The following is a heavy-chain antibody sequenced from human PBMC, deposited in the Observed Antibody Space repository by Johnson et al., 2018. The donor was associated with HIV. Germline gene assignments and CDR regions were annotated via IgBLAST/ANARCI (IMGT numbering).Heavy chain of an antibody. CDR3: TTDRGKWELGFSAFDI. Sequence: QVQLVESGGGLVKPGGSLRLSCAASGFTFSDYYMSWIRQAPGKGLEWLSYISSSTNTIYYADSVKGRFTISRDNSKSTLSLQMNGLKTEDTAVYYCTTDRGKWELGFSAFDIWGQGTLVTVSS. CDR2: ISSSTNTI. D-gene: IGHD1-26*01. J-gene: IGHJ3*02. V-gene: IGHV3-11*01. CDR1: GFTFSDYY.